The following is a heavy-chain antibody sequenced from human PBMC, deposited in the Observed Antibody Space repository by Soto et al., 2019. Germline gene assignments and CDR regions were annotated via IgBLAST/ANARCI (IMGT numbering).Heavy chain of an antibody. J-gene: IGHJ6*02. Sequence: QVQLVESGVGVVQPGRSLRLSCAASGFTFSSYAMHWVRQAPGKGLEWVAVISYDGSNKYYADSVKGRFTISRDNSKNTLYLQMNSLRAEDTAVYYCANLPGVPAAMLDPRLNYYYYGMDVWGQGTTVTVSS. CDR1: GFTFSSYA. CDR3: ANLPGVPAAMLDPRLNYYYYGMDV. D-gene: IGHD2-2*01. V-gene: IGHV3-30-3*01. CDR2: ISYDGSNK.